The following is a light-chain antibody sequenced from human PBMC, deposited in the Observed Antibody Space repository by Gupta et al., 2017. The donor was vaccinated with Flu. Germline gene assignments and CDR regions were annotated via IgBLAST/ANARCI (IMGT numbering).Light chain of an antibody. CDR1: QSVRSW. CDR3: HQDTTNPLT. Sequence: DIQMTQTPSTLSASVGDRVTITCRASQSVRSWLAWYQQKPGKGPKLLIYKGSTLESGVPPRFTGSGYGTEFTLTISSLQPNDPATYYCHQDTTNPLTFGGGTKLEIK. J-gene: IGKJ4*01. V-gene: IGKV1-5*03. CDR2: KGS.